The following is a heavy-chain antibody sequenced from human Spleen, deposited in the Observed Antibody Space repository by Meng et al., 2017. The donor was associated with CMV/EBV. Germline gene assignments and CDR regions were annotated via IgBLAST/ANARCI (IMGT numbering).Heavy chain of an antibody. V-gene: IGHV1-69*05. CDR3: ARDLRRINDFWSGYWEFGY. J-gene: IGHJ4*02. CDR2: IIPLFGTP. CDR1: FSSYA. D-gene: IGHD3-3*01. Sequence: FSSYAVRWVRLAPGQGLEWMGGIIPLFGTPNYAQKFQGRVTISTDESTSTAYMELSSLRSEDTAVYYCARDLRRINDFWSGYWEFGYWGQGTLVTVSS.